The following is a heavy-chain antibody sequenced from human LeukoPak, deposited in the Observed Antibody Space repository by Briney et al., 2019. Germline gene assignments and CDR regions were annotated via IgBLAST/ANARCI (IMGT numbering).Heavy chain of an antibody. Sequence: ASVKVSCKASGYTFTGYFMHWVRQAPGQGLEWMGWINPNSGDTNYAQKFQGRVTMTRGTPISTAYMELSRLRSDDTAVYYCARDERYDSSGYPFDYWGQGTLVTVSS. CDR3: ARDERYDSSGYPFDY. CDR2: INPNSGDT. V-gene: IGHV1-2*02. J-gene: IGHJ4*02. CDR1: GYTFTGYF. D-gene: IGHD3-22*01.